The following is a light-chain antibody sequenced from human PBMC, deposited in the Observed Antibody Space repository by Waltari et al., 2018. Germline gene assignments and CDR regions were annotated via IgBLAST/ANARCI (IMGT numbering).Light chain of an antibody. V-gene: IGKV3-20*01. Sequence: EIVLTQSPGTLSLSPGERATLSCRASQTVRPTYLAWYQQKPGQAPPLLIYGASSRATGIPDRFSGSGSGTDFSLTISSLEPEDFAVYYCQQYDISPLTFGGGTKVEIK. CDR1: QTVRPTY. CDR3: QQYDISPLT. CDR2: GAS. J-gene: IGKJ4*01.